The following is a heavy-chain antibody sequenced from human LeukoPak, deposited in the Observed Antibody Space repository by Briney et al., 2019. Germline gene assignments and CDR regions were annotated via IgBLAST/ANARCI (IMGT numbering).Heavy chain of an antibody. V-gene: IGHV5-51*01. CDR2: IYPGNSDT. CDR3: ATSRGGNYYWDY. D-gene: IGHD1-1*01. J-gene: IGHJ4*02. CDR1: GYSFIGYW. Sequence: GESLKISCKGSGYSFIGYWICWLRQMPGKGLEWMAIIYPGNSDTRYSPSFQGQVTISADKSITTAYLQWSSLKASDTAMYYCATSRGGNYYWDYWGQGTLVTVSS.